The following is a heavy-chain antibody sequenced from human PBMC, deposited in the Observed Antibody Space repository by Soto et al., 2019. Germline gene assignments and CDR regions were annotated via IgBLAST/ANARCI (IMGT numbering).Heavy chain of an antibody. CDR2: ISYDGSNK. Sequence: GGSLRLSCAASGFTFSSYGMHWVRQAPGKGLEWVAVISYDGSNKYYADSVKGRFTISRDNSKNTLYLQMNSLRAEDTAVYYCAKSEGDFWSGYYITDYWGQGTLVTVSS. J-gene: IGHJ4*02. CDR1: GFTFSSYG. CDR3: AKSEGDFWSGYYITDY. V-gene: IGHV3-30*18. D-gene: IGHD3-3*01.